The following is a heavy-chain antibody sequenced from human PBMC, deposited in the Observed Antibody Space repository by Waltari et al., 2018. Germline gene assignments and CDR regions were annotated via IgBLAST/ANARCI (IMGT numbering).Heavy chain of an antibody. D-gene: IGHD3-10*01. CDR2: AFFDGIKT. V-gene: IGHV3-30*18. Sequence: QVQLVESGGGVVQPGMSLRLSCAASGFSLSNFGMHWVRQAPGKGLEWVALAFFDGIKTDYADSVRCRFTISRDNSKNTLYLDINNLRVDDTGIYYCAKDAFGNTYLDHWGQGTVVTVSS. CDR1: GFSLSNFG. CDR3: AKDAFGNTYLDH. J-gene: IGHJ5*02.